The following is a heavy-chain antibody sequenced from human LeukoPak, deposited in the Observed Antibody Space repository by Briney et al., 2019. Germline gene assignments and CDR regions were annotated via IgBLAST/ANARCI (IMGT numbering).Heavy chain of an antibody. Sequence: AGSLRLSCAAAGFTFDSYAMSWVRQAPGKGLERVSRLSDSGGLTHHADSVKGRFTISRDNSKNTLYMQMNSLRAEDTAVYYCAKATLGRVDYNFWSGYFGNPFDIWGQGTMVTVSS. CDR3: AKATLGRVDYNFWSGYFGNPFDI. J-gene: IGHJ3*02. CDR2: LSDSGGLT. D-gene: IGHD3-3*01. CDR1: GFTFDSYA. V-gene: IGHV3-23*01.